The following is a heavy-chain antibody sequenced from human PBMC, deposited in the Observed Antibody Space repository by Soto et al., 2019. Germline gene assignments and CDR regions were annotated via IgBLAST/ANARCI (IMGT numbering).Heavy chain of an antibody. J-gene: IGHJ6*03. CDR3: ARILSAPPDYFYYYMDA. CDR2: IYYIGSP. V-gene: IGHV4-59*08. CDR1: GASISSYF. Sequence: SETLSLTCTVSGASISSYFCSWIRQPPGKGLEYIGYIYYIGSPYYNPSLKSRVTISSDTSKNQFSLTLTSVTAADTGVYYCARILSAPPDYFYYYMDARGTGTTVTV. D-gene: IGHD3-3*01.